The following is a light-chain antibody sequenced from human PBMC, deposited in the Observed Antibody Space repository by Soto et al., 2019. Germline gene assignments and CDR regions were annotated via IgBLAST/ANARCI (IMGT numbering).Light chain of an antibody. Sequence: EIVLTQSPATLSLSPGERATLSCRASQSVSSYLAWYQQKPGQAPRLLIYDASNRATGIPARFSGSGYGTDFTLTISSLEPEDFAVYYCQQRINWPPSYTFGQGNKLEIK. CDR1: QSVSSY. CDR2: DAS. J-gene: IGKJ2*01. V-gene: IGKV3-11*01. CDR3: QQRINWPPSYT.